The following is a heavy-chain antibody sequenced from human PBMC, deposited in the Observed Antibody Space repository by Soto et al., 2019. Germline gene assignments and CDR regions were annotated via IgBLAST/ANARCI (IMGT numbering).Heavy chain of an antibody. D-gene: IGHD1-1*01. Sequence: SETLSLTCTVSGGSISSVTYYWGWIRQPPGKGLEWVGTSYYSGSTYYNPSLKSRVTISVDTSKNQFSLNLSSVTAADTAVYYCASKLERRGPLDFWGQGTLVTVSS. CDR1: GGSISSVTYY. CDR3: ASKLERRGPLDF. J-gene: IGHJ4*02. V-gene: IGHV4-39*01. CDR2: SYYSGST.